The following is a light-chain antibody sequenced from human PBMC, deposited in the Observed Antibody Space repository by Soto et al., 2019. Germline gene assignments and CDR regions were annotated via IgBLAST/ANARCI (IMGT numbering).Light chain of an antibody. V-gene: IGLV2-14*01. CDR3: TSFTSITTVI. Sequence: QSALTQPASVSGSPGQSITISCTGTSNDVGGYKYVSWYQQHPGKAPKLMIYEVDNRPSGVSNRFSGSKSGNTASLTISGLQAADEGDYYCTSFTSITTVILGGGTKLTVL. CDR2: EVD. CDR1: SNDVGGYKY. J-gene: IGLJ2*01.